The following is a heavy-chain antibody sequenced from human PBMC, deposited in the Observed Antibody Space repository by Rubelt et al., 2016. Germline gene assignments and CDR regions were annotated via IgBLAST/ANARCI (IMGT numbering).Heavy chain of an antibody. Sequence: GIGLEWVSLISGSGVGTFYADSVKGRFTISRDNSKNTLFLQVNSLRAEDTAVYYCARTYSSAFFLNYWGQGTLVTVSS. D-gene: IGHD6-25*01. CDR2: ISGSGVGT. V-gene: IGHV3-23*01. CDR3: ARTYSSAFFLNY. J-gene: IGHJ4*02.